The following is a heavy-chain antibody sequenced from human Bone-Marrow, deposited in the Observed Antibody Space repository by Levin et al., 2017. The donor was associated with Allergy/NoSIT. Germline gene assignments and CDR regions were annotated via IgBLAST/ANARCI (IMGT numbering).Heavy chain of an antibody. CDR2: INPSSGGT. J-gene: IGHJ6*02. D-gene: IGHD1-26*01. CDR3: ARDSGNYYDNNYYGMDV. V-gene: IGHV1-2*02. Sequence: ASVKVSCKASGYRFIGYYIHWVRQAPGQGLEWMGWINPSSGGTNSAQKFQGRVTMTRDTSITTAYMELSRLRSDDRAVYYCARDSGNYYDNNYYGMDVWGQGTTVTVS. CDR1: GYRFIGYY.